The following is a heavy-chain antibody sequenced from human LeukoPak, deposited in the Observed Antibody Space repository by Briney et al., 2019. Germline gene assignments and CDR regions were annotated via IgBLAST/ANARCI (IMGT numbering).Heavy chain of an antibody. CDR1: DXY. Sequence: DXYMDWVRQXPXXXXEWVGXTRNKANSYTTEYAASVKGRFTISRDDSKNSLYLQMNSLKTEDTAVYYCARGSWYYYDSSGYSSIVWGQGTLVTVSS. CDR3: ARGSWYYYDSSGYSSIV. V-gene: IGHV3-72*01. CDR2: TRNKANSYTT. D-gene: IGHD3-22*01. J-gene: IGHJ4*02.